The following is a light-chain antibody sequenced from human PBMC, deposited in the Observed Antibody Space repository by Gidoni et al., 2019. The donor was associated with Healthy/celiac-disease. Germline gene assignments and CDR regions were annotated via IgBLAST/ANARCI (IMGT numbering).Light chain of an antibody. Sequence: DIQMTQSPSSLSASVGDSVTITCRSSQSISSYLAWYQQKPGKAPKLLIYAASSLQSGVPSRFSGSGPGPDFTLTISGLQPEIFATYSCQQRYSTPPGTFGGGTKVEIK. J-gene: IGKJ4*01. CDR3: QQRYSTPPGT. CDR2: AAS. CDR1: QSISSY. V-gene: IGKV1-39*01.